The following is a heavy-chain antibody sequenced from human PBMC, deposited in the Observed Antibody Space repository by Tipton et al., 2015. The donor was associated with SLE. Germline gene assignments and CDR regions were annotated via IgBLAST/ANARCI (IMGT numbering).Heavy chain of an antibody. Sequence: VQLVQSGPEVKKPGASVKVSCKASGYTLTSHGISWVRQAPGQGLEWMGWISAYNGNTNYAQKLQGRLTMTTDTSTNTANMELRSLRSDDTAVYYCAREGLRWLYFDYWGQGTLVTVSS. CDR3: AREGLRWLYFDY. D-gene: IGHD5-12*01. CDR2: ISAYNGNT. J-gene: IGHJ4*02. V-gene: IGHV1-18*01. CDR1: GYTLTSHG.